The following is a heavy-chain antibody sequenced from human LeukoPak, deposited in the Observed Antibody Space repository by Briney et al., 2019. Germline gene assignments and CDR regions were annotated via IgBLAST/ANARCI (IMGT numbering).Heavy chain of an antibody. CDR2: ISGSGGST. CDR1: GFTFSTYA. CDR3: AKYYSDSSSYIDY. Sequence: GASLRLSCAASGFTFSTYAMSWVRQAPGKGLEWVSAISGSGGSTYYADSVRGRFTISRDSSKNALYLQMTSLRAEDTAVYYCAKYYSDSSSYIDYWGQGTLVTVSS. D-gene: IGHD3-22*01. V-gene: IGHV3-23*01. J-gene: IGHJ4*02.